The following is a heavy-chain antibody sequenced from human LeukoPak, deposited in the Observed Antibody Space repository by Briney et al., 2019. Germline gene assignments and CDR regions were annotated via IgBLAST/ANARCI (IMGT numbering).Heavy chain of an antibody. CDR2: ISYDGSNK. J-gene: IGHJ4*02. Sequence: PGRSLRLSCAASGFTFSSYGMHWVRQAPGKGLEWVAVISYDGSNKYYADSVKGRFTISRDNSKNTLYLQMNSLRAEDTAVYYCAKDSHGDYGYFDYWGQGTLVTVSS. CDR1: GFTFSSYG. CDR3: AKDSHGDYGYFDY. D-gene: IGHD4-17*01. V-gene: IGHV3-30*18.